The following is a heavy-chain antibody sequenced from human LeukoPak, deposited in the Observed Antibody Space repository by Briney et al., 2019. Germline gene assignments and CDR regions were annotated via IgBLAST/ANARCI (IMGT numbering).Heavy chain of an antibody. CDR1: GYTFTSYG. CDR3: ARDPLYYYDSSGYSGPNFDY. V-gene: IGHV1-18*01. J-gene: IGHJ4*02. CDR2: ISAYNGNT. D-gene: IGHD3-22*01. Sequence: ASVKVSCKASGYTFTSYGISWVRQAPGQGLEWMGWISAYNGNTNYAQKLQGRVTMTTDTSTSTAYMELRSLRSDDTAVYYCARDPLYYYDSSGYSGPNFDYWGQGTLVTVSS.